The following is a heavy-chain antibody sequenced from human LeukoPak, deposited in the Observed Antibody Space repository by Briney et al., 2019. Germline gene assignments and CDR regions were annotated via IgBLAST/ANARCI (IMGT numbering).Heavy chain of an antibody. J-gene: IGHJ4*02. CDR2: IHSDGSST. CDR3: ARSGCPYYFDH. V-gene: IGHV3-74*01. Sequence: GGSLRLSCAASGFTFSSYWMHWVRQAPGKGLVWVSRIHSDGSSTSYADSVRGRFTISRDDAKSTLYLQMNSLRAEDTAVYYCARSGCPYYFDHWGQGTLVTVSS. CDR1: GFTFSSYW. D-gene: IGHD3-22*01.